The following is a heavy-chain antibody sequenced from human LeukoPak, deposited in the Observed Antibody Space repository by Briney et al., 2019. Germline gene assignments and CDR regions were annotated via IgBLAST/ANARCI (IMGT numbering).Heavy chain of an antibody. J-gene: IGHJ4*02. D-gene: IGHD3-16*01. CDR3: ARRGGLSSGRGFDH. V-gene: IGHV3-21*01. Sequence: GGSLRLSCVASGFDFNYYDMNWVRQAPGKGLEWVSSISSSSSYIYFADAMKGRFTISRDNANSSVFLQMNSLRPEDTAVYYCARRGGLSSGRGFDHWGQGTLVTVSS. CDR2: ISSSSSYI. CDR1: GFDFNYYD.